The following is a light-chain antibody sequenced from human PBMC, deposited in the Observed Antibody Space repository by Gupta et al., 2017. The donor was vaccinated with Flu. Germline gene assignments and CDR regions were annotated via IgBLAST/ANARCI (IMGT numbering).Light chain of an antibody. Sequence: SVAISCTGTNSDVGGYNYVSWYQQHPGKAPKLIIFEVTKRPSGVPDRFSGSKSGNTASLTVSGLQAEDEAHYYCSSYGGSNNLLFGGGTKLTVL. V-gene: IGLV2-8*01. CDR3: SSYGGSNNLL. CDR2: EVT. CDR1: NSDVGGYNY. J-gene: IGLJ3*02.